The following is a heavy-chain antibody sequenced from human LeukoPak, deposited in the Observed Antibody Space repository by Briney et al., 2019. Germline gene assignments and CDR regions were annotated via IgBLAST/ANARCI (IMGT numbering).Heavy chain of an antibody. Sequence: PGGSLRLSCAASGFTFSSYEMNWVRQAPGKGLEWVSSISSSSSYIYYADSVKGRFTISRDNAKNSLYLQMNSLRAEDTAVYYCARDSSPVYYFDYWGQGTLVTVSS. CDR2: ISSSSSYI. V-gene: IGHV3-21*01. CDR3: ARDSSPVYYFDY. J-gene: IGHJ4*02. D-gene: IGHD6-13*01. CDR1: GFTFSSYE.